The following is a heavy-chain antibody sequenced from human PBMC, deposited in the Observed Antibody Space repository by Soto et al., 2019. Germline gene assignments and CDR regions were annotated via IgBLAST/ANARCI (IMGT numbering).Heavy chain of an antibody. CDR1: GGMFSDYT. D-gene: IGHD3-3*01. CDR2: IIPIFGGP. CDR3: GKKGGGASIDFWRANWFDP. V-gene: IGHV1-69*06. Sequence: QVQLVQSGAVVKKPGSSVTVSCKASGGMFSDYTISWVRQAPGQGLEWMGGIIPIFGGPHYAQKFQGRVTITGDKPTSAVYLELRDLTLEDRAVYYWGKKGGGASIDFWRANWFDPWGQGTLVTVSS. J-gene: IGHJ5*02.